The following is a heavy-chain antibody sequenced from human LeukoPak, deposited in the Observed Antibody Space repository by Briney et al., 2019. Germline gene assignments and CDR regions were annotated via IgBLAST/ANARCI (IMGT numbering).Heavy chain of an antibody. V-gene: IGHV4-4*02. J-gene: IGHJ3*02. CDR1: GASISSNNW. CDR3: ARVAVYGAFDI. D-gene: IGHD2-8*01. CDR2: IYHSGST. Sequence: SETLSLTCAVSGASISSNNWWSWVRQPPGKGLEWIGEIYHSGSTNYTPSLKSRVTISIDKSKNQFSLKLSSVTAADTAVYYCARVAVYGAFDIWGQGTMVTVSS.